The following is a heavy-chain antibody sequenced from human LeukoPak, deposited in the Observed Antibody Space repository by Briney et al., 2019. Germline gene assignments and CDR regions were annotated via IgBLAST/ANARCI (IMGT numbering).Heavy chain of an antibody. V-gene: IGHV3-30-3*01. J-gene: IGHJ4*02. Sequence: PGRSLRLSCAASGFTFSSYAMHWVRQAPGKGLEWVAVISYDGSNRYYADSVKGRFTISRDNSKNTLYLQMNSLRAKDTAVYYCARAEGIAVAAKGYWGQGTLVTVSS. CDR3: ARAEGIAVAAKGY. CDR2: ISYDGSNR. CDR1: GFTFSSYA. D-gene: IGHD6-19*01.